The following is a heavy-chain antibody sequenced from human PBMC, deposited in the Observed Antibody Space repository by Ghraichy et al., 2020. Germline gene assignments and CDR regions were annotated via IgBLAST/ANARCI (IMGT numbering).Heavy chain of an antibody. Sequence: GESLNISCSASGFTFSSYAMHWVRQAPGKGLEYVSAISSNGGSTYYADSVKGRFTISRDNSKNTLYLQMSSLRAEDTAVYYCVKEGRNIVVVTAPSGFDYWGQGTLVTVSS. CDR1: GFTFSSYA. V-gene: IGHV3-64D*06. CDR3: VKEGRNIVVVTAPSGFDY. CDR2: ISSNGGST. D-gene: IGHD2-21*02. J-gene: IGHJ4*02.